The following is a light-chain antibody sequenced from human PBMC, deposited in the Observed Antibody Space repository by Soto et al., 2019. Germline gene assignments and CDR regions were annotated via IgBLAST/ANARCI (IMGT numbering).Light chain of an antibody. CDR3: QQYTSSLIT. CDR2: GAS. J-gene: IGKJ5*01. Sequence: QSPGTLSLSPGERSPLSGRASQTISSNYLAWYQQKPGQAPRLIIYGASGRATGIPDRFSGSGSGTDFNLTISRLEPEDVAVYYCQQYTSSLITFCQGTRLEIK. V-gene: IGKV3-20*01. CDR1: QTISSNY.